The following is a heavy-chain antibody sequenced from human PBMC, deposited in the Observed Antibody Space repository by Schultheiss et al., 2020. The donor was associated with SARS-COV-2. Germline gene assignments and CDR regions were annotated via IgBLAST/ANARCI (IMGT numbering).Heavy chain of an antibody. CDR2: IYYSGST. V-gene: IGHV4-61*05. J-gene: IGHJ4*02. Sequence: SETLSLTCTVSGGSISSSSYYWSWIRQPPGKGLEWIGYIYYSGSTNYNPSLKSRVTISVDTSKNQFSLKLSSVTAADTAVYYCARHAYYYDSSGYHLFDYWGQGTLVTVSS. CDR3: ARHAYYYDSSGYHLFDY. CDR1: GGSISSSSYY. D-gene: IGHD3-22*01.